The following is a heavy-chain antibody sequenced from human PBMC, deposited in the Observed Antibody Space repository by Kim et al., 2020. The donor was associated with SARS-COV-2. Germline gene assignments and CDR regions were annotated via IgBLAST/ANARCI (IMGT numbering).Heavy chain of an antibody. J-gene: IGHJ3*02. Sequence: SVKGRFTISRNTAKNSLYLQMNSLRAEDTAVYYCASSRGRQWLLYDAFDIWGQGTMVTVSS. V-gene: IGHV3-11*03. CDR3: ASSRGRQWLLYDAFDI. D-gene: IGHD6-19*01.